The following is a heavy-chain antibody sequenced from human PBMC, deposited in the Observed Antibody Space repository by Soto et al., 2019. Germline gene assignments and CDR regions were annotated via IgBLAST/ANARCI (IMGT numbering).Heavy chain of an antibody. CDR1: GSSFTGDD. J-gene: IGHJ5*02. CDR3: ARMATFGSLNWFDP. D-gene: IGHD3-16*01. CDR2: MNPGSGDT. V-gene: IGHV1-8*02. Sequence: ASVKLSCKASGSSFTGDDHSWVRQATGQGLEWMGWMNPGSGDTGYAQKFQGRVTMTRDISIATAYMELSSLRSDDTAIYYCARMATFGSLNWFDPWGQGTLVTVSS.